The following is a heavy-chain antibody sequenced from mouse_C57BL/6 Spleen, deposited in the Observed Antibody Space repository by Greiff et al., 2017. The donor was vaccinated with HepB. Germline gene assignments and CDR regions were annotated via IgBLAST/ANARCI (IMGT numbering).Heavy chain of an antibody. V-gene: IGHV2-5*01. D-gene: IGHD2-3*01. J-gene: IGHJ4*01. CDR1: GFSLTSYG. CDR3: AKSDGYYLYYYAMDY. CDR2: IWRGGST. Sequence: VQLQQSGPGLVQPSQRLSITCTVSGFSLTSYGVHWVRQSPGKGLEWLGVIWRGGSTDYNAAFMSRLSITKDNSKSQVFFKMNSLQADDTAIYYCAKSDGYYLYYYAMDYWGQGTSVTVSS.